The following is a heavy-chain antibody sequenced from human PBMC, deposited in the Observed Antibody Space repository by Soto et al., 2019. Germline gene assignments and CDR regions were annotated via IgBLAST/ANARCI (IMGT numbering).Heavy chain of an antibody. CDR2: ISGSGGST. V-gene: IGHV3-23*01. CDR3: AKGGMLGAPYYYYYGMDV. D-gene: IGHD1-26*01. CDR1: GFTFSSYA. Sequence: GGSLRLSCAASGFTFSSYAMSWVRQAPGKGLEWVSAISGSGGSTYYADSVKGRFTISRDNSKNTLYLQMNSLRAEDTAVYYCAKGGMLGAPYYYYYGMDVWGQGTTVTVYS. J-gene: IGHJ6*02.